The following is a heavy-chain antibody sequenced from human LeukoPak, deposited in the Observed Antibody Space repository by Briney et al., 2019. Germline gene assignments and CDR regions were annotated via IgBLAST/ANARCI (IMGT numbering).Heavy chain of an antibody. V-gene: IGHV3-23*01. CDR1: GFTFRSYA. CDR2: ISGNGNST. D-gene: IGHD3-22*01. CDR3: ARDAPDYYDSSGCPY. Sequence: PGGSLRLSCAASGFTFRSYAMSWVRQAPGKGLEWVSAISGNGNSTYYADSVKGRFTISRDNSKNTLYLQMNSLRAEDTAVYYCARDAPDYYDSSGCPYWGQGTLVTVS. J-gene: IGHJ4*02.